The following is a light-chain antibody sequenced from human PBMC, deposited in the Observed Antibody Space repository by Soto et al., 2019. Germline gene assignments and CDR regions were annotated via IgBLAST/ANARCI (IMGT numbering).Light chain of an antibody. CDR1: SSDIGGYDY. CDR3: TSYASGSSHVV. Sequence: QSALTQPASVSGSPGRSITLSCTGTSSDIGGYDYVSWYQRHPGKAPKLIIYDVNNRPSGVSNRFSGSKSGNTASLTISGLQAEDEADYYCTSYASGSSHVVFGGGTKLTV. CDR2: DVN. J-gene: IGLJ2*01. V-gene: IGLV2-14*01.